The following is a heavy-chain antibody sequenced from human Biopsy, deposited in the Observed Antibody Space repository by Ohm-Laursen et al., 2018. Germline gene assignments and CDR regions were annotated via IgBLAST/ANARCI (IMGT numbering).Heavy chain of an antibody. D-gene: IGHD2-15*01. V-gene: IGHV4-59*08. J-gene: IGHJ4*02. CDR3: ARRGSGGRSFDH. Sequence: TLSLTCTVSSASINLYYWGWIRQSPGKGLEWIGYINHSGHTNYNPSLKSRLTMSVDTSKNQFSLNLSSVTAADTAVYYCARRGSGGRSFDHWGQGTLVTVSS. CDR2: INHSGHT. CDR1: SASINLYY.